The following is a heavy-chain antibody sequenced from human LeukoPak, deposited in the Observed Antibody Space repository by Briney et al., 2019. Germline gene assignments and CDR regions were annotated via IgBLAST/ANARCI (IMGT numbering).Heavy chain of an antibody. CDR3: ARDRGAGRYFDY. V-gene: IGHV3-21*01. D-gene: IGHD1-26*01. CDR2: ISSSSSYI. J-gene: IGHJ4*02. Sequence: KSGGSLRLSCAASGFTFSSYSMNWVRQAPGKGLEWVSSISSSSSYIYYADSVKGRFTISRDNAENSLYLQMNSLRAEDTAVYYCARDRGAGRYFDYWGQGTLVTVSS. CDR1: GFTFSSYS.